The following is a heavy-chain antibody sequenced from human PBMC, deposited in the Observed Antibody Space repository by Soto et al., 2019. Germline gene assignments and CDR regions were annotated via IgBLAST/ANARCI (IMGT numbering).Heavy chain of an antibody. V-gene: IGHV4-39*01. CDR2: IYYSGST. Sequence: QLQLQESGPGLVKPSETLSLTCTVSGGSISSSSYYWGWIRQPPGKGLEWIGSIYYSGSTYYNPSLKSRVTISVDTSKNQFSLKLSSVTAADTAVYYCARRIVVVVAATHDLSYYFDYWGQGTLVTVSS. J-gene: IGHJ4*02. D-gene: IGHD2-15*01. CDR1: GGSISSSSYY. CDR3: ARRIVVVVAATHDLSYYFDY.